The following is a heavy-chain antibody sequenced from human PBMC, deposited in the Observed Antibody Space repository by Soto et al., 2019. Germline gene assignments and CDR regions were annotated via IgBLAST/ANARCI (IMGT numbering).Heavy chain of an antibody. Sequence: QVQLVQSGAEVKKPGSSVKVSCKASGCTFSSYAISWVRQAPGQGLEWMGGIIPVFGTANYAQKFQGRVTITADESTSTAYMGLSSLRSDDTAVYYCAGGGDIVVVPAAMCPPSHYYCYYGMDVWGQGTTVTVSS. J-gene: IGHJ6*02. CDR2: IIPVFGTA. CDR1: GCTFSSYA. D-gene: IGHD2-2*01. V-gene: IGHV1-69*01. CDR3: AGGGDIVVVPAAMCPPSHYYCYYGMDV.